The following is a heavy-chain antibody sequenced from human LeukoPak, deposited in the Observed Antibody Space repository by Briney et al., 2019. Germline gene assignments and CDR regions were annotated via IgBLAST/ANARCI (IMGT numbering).Heavy chain of an antibody. CDR1: GGSFSGYY. Sequence: SETLSLTCAVYGGSFSGYYWSWIRQPPGKGLEWIGEINHSGSTNYNPSLKSRVTISVDTSKNQLSLKLSSVTAADTAVYYCASLSWDYGDQYYFDYWGQGTLVTVSS. J-gene: IGHJ4*02. CDR3: ASLSWDYGDQYYFDY. V-gene: IGHV4-34*01. D-gene: IGHD4-17*01. CDR2: INHSGST.